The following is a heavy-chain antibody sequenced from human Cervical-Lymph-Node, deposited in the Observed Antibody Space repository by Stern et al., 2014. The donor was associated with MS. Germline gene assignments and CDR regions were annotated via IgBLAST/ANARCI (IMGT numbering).Heavy chain of an antibody. CDR2: IYHRGNT. CDR1: GGSISNTNW. CDR3: ARVNTGYNWFDY. D-gene: IGHD5-12*01. V-gene: IGHV4-4*02. Sequence: QVQLQESGPGLVKPSGTLSLTCAVSGGSISNTNWWGWVRQTPGMGLEWIGEIYHRGNTNFSTSLKSRFTMSVNNSKTQFFLEVKYVTAADTAIYYCARVNTGYNWFDYWGQGTLVTVSS. J-gene: IGHJ5*01.